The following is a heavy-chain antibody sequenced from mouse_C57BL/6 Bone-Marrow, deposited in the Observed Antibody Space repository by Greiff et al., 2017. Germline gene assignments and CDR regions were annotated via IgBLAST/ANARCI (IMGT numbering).Heavy chain of an antibody. V-gene: IGHV1-52*01. CDR2: IDPSDSET. Sequence: QVQLQQPGAELVRPGSSVKLSCKASGYTFTSYWMHWVKQRPRQGLEWIGNIDPSDSETHYNQTFKDKATLTVDKSSSTAYMQLSSLTSEDSAVYYSARDTTAYWYFDVWGTGTTGTVSS. D-gene: IGHD1-2*01. CDR3: ARDTTAYWYFDV. CDR1: GYTFTSYW. J-gene: IGHJ1*03.